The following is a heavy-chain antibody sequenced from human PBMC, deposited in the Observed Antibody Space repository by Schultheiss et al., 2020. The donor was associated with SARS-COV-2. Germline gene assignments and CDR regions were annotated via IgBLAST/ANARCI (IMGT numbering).Heavy chain of an antibody. D-gene: IGHD5-18*01. Sequence: SETLSLTCTVSGGSISSYYWSWIRQPPGKGLEWIGYIYYSGSTNYNPSLKSRVTISVDTSKNQFSLKLSSVTAADTAVYYCARGRYSYGFREHYGMDVWGQGTTVTVSS. CDR2: IYYSGST. CDR1: GGSISSYY. J-gene: IGHJ6*02. CDR3: ARGRYSYGFREHYGMDV. V-gene: IGHV4-59*12.